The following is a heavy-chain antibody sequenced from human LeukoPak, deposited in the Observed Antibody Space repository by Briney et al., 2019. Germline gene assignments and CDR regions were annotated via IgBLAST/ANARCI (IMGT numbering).Heavy chain of an antibody. V-gene: IGHV1-3*01. CDR2: INAGNGNT. J-gene: IGHJ4*02. CDR1: GYTFAKYA. CDR3: ARPLVGTTPPFAY. Sequence: ASVKVSCKASGYTFAKYAIHWVRQAPGQRLEWMGWINAGNGNTRYSQNFQGRVSITRDTSASTAYMELSSLRSEDTAMYYCARPLVGTTPPFAYWGQGTLVTVSS. D-gene: IGHD1-26*01.